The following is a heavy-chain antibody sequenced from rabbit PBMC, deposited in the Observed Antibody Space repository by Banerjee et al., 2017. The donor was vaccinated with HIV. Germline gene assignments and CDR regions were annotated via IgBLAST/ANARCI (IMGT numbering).Heavy chain of an antibody. CDR1: GFSFSSSYH. D-gene: IGHD4-2*01. Sequence: QSLEESGGDLVKPGASLTLTCTASGFSFSSSYHMCWVRQAPGKGLEWIACIDAGSSGSTGYASWAKGRFTISKTSSTTVTLQMTSLTAADTATYFCARADYADNVASRLWGLWGPGTLVTVS. CDR3: ARADYADNVASRLWGL. V-gene: IGHV1S40*01. J-gene: IGHJ4*01. CDR2: IDAGSSGST.